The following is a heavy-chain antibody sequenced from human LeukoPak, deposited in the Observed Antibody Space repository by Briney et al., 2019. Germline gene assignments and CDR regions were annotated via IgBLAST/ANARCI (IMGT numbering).Heavy chain of an antibody. J-gene: IGHJ4*02. CDR2: IYPGVSDT. CDR3: ARPAVAGSFYYFDY. V-gene: IGHV5-51*01. D-gene: IGHD6-19*01. Sequence: GESLKISCKGSGCSFASYWIGWVRQMPGKGLEGMGIIYPGVSDTRYSPSFQGQVTISADKSIITAYLQWSSLKASDTAVYFCARPAVAGSFYYFDYWGQGTLVTVSS. CDR1: GCSFASYW.